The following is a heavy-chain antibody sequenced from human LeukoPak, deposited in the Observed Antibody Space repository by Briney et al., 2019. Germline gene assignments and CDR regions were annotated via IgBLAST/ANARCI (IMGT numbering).Heavy chain of an antibody. Sequence: HPGGSLRLSCVASGFTFSNYVMHWLRQAPGKGLEWVAFIWYDGDTKYYADSVRGRFTISRDNSKNTLYPQMNSLGAEDTAIYYCARDAWPYSNTWSDYWGQGTLVTVSS. V-gene: IGHV3-33*08. CDR1: GFTFSNYV. CDR3: ARDAWPYSNTWSDY. D-gene: IGHD6-13*01. J-gene: IGHJ4*02. CDR2: IWYDGDTK.